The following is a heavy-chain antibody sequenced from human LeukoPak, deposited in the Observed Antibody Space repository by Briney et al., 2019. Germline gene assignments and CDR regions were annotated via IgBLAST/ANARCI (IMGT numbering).Heavy chain of an antibody. Sequence: SETLSLTCTVSSGSISSSSHYWGWIRPPPGKGLEWITSIYYGGSTFYNPSLKSRVTISVDTSKNQFSLKLSSVTAADTAVYYCARHGDIVLMVYYFDYWGQGTLVTVSS. J-gene: IGHJ4*02. D-gene: IGHD2-8*01. CDR2: IYYGGST. CDR1: SGSISSSSHY. CDR3: ARHGDIVLMVYYFDY. V-gene: IGHV4-39*01.